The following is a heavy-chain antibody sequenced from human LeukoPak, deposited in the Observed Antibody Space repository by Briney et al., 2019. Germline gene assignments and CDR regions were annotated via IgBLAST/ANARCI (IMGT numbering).Heavy chain of an antibody. D-gene: IGHD6-13*01. J-gene: IGHJ3*02. CDR3: VRDVAAAGTKLI. CDR2: ISSSGSTI. CDR1: GFTFSDYY. Sequence: PGGSLRLSCAASGFTFSDYYMSWIRQAPRKGLEWVSYISSSGSTIYHADSVKGRFTISRDNAKNSLYLQMNSLRAEDTAVYYCVRDVAAAGTKLIWGQGTMVTVSS. V-gene: IGHV3-11*04.